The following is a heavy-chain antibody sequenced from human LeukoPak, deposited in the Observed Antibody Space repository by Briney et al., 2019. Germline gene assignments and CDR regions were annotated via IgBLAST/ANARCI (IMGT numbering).Heavy chain of an antibody. J-gene: IGHJ4*02. Sequence: GESLKISCKGSGYSFTSYRIGWVRQMPGKGLEWMGIIYPGDSDTRYSPSFQGQVTISADKSISTAYLQWSSLKASDTAMYYCATAITGTTVAFAYWGQGTLVTVSS. V-gene: IGHV5-51*01. D-gene: IGHD1-7*01. CDR1: GYSFTSYR. CDR3: ATAITGTTVAFAY. CDR2: IYPGDSDT.